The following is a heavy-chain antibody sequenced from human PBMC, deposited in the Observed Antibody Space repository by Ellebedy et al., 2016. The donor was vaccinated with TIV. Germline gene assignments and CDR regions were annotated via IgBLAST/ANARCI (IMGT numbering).Heavy chain of an antibody. D-gene: IGHD2-8*01. CDR1: GFTFSNYW. Sequence: PGGSLRLSCATSGFTFSNYWMYWVRQVPGKGLEWVSLTSANGDTFYADSVKGRFTVSRDNSKNTLHLQMNSLRVEDTARYYCAKGVYETWGQGTQVTVSS. CDR3: AKGVYET. CDR2: TSANGDT. V-gene: IGHV3-23*01. J-gene: IGHJ5*02.